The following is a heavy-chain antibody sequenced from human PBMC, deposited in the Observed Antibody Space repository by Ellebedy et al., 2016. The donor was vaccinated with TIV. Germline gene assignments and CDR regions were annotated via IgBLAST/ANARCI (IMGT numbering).Heavy chain of an antibody. CDR1: GFTFSSYV. D-gene: IGHD5-12*01. Sequence: GESLKISCAASGFTFSSYVIHWVRQAPGKGLEWVTLISYDGSNKYYADSVKGRFTISRDNSKNTLYLQMNSLRAEDTAVYYCAKGEGYSGYDPPYYYYYGMDVWGQGTTVTVSS. CDR2: ISYDGSNK. J-gene: IGHJ6*02. V-gene: IGHV3-30-3*01. CDR3: AKGEGYSGYDPPYYYYYGMDV.